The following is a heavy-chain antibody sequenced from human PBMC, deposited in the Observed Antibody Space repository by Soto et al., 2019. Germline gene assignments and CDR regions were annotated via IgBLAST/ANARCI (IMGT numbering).Heavy chain of an antibody. CDR1: GFRFSSYE. D-gene: IGHD3-22*01. J-gene: IGHJ4*02. Sequence: GGSLRLSCAAAGFRFSSYEMNWVRQAPGKGLEWVSYINSGSTTIYYADSVKGRFTISRDDAKDSLYLEMNNLRAEDTAVYFCARNLEYDSSGSYFRWGQGTLVTVSS. CDR3: ARNLEYDSSGSYFR. CDR2: INSGSTTI. V-gene: IGHV3-48*03.